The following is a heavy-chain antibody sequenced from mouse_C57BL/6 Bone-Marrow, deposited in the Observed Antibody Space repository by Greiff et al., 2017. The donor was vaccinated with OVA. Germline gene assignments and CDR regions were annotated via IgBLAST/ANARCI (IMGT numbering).Heavy chain of an antibody. CDR2: IDPSDSYT. CDR3: ARSLNYGSSYYAMDY. V-gene: IGHV1-59*01. J-gene: IGHJ4*01. CDR1: GYTFTSYW. Sequence: QVQLQQPGAELVRPGTSVKLSCKASGYTFTSYWMHWVKQRPGQGLEWIGVIDPSDSYTNYNQKFKGKATLTVDTSSSTAYMQLSSLTSEDSAVYYCARSLNYGSSYYAMDYWGQGTSVTVSS. D-gene: IGHD1-1*01.